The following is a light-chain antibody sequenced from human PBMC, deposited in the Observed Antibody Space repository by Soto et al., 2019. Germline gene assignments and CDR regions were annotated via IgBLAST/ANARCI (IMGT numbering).Light chain of an antibody. CDR1: QSIRHY. Sequence: DIQMTQSPPTLSASVGDRVTITCRASQSIRHYLAWYQQMPGKAPKLLIYGASTLQSGVPSRFRGSGYGTEFTLTISSLQPDDFGTYFCQHHNSYSQTFGQGTKVEIK. J-gene: IGKJ1*01. V-gene: IGKV1-5*01. CDR3: QHHNSYSQT. CDR2: GAS.